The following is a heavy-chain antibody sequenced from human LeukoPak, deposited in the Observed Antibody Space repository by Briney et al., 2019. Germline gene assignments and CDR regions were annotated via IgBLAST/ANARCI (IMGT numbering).Heavy chain of an antibody. D-gene: IGHD2-2*01. Sequence: GASVKVSCKASGYTFTSYGISWVRQAPGQGLEGMGWISAYNGNTNYAQKLQGRVTMTTDTSTSTAYMELRSLRSEDTAVYYCARDVTPQDIVVVPAAHDAFDIWGQGTMVTVSS. CDR3: ARDVTPQDIVVVPAAHDAFDI. CDR2: ISAYNGNT. CDR1: GYTFTSYG. J-gene: IGHJ3*02. V-gene: IGHV1-18*01.